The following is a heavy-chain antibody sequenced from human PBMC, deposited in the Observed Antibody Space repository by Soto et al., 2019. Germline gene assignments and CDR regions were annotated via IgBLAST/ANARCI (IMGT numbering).Heavy chain of an antibody. CDR2: INHSGST. D-gene: IGHD3-10*01. CDR3: ARGPGITMVRGVMYGYYYYYGMDV. Sequence: SETLSLTCAVYGGSFSGYYWSWIRQPPGKGLEWIGEINHSGSTNYNPSLKSRVTISVDTSKNQFSLKLSSVTAADTAVYYCARGPGITMVRGVMYGYYYYYGMDVWGQGTTVTDSS. J-gene: IGHJ6*02. CDR1: GGSFSGYY. V-gene: IGHV4-34*01.